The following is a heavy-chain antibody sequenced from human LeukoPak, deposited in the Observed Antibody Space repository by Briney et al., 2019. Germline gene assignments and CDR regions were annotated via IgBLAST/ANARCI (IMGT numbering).Heavy chain of an antibody. Sequence: GGSLRHSCAASGFTFSRQWMSWVRQAPGKGLEWVANINPDGSDKYYVDSVEGRFTISRDNAKSSLYLQMNSLRAEDTAVYYCAKLPYGDYNHHWGQGTLVTVSS. CDR1: GFTFSRQW. V-gene: IGHV3-7*05. J-gene: IGHJ5*02. CDR2: INPDGSDK. CDR3: AKLPYGDYNHH. D-gene: IGHD4-17*01.